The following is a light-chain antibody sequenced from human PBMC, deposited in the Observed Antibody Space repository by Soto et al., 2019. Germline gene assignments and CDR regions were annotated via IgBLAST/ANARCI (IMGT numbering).Light chain of an antibody. CDR1: SGHSSYA. V-gene: IGLV4-69*01. J-gene: IGLJ3*02. CDR2: LNSDGSH. Sequence: QLVRTQSPSASASLGASVKLTRTLSSGHSSYAIAWHQQQPEKGPRYLMKLNSDGSHNKGDGIPDRFSGSSSGAERYLTISSLQSEDEADYYCQTWGTGIRVFGGGTKLTVL. CDR3: QTWGTGIRV.